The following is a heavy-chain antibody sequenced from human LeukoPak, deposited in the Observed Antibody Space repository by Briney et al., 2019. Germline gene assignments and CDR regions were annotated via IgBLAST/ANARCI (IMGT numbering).Heavy chain of an antibody. CDR2: INPNSGGT. CDR1: GYTFTAYY. CDR3: ARDFPSSGWYHPFDY. Sequence: ASVKVSCKASGYTFTAYYMHWVRQAPGQGLEWMGWINPNSGGTNYARKFQGRVTMTRDTSISTVYMELSRLRSDDTAVYYCARDFPSSGWYHPFDYWGQGILVTVSS. D-gene: IGHD6-19*01. J-gene: IGHJ4*02. V-gene: IGHV1-2*02.